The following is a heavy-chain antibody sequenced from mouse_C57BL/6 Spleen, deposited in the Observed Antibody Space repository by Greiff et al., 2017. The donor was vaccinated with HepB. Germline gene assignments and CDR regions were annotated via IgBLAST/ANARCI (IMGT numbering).Heavy chain of an antibody. V-gene: IGHV1-42*01. CDR2: INPSTGGT. CDR1: GYSFTGYY. J-gene: IGHJ2*01. CDR3: ARRYGNYLDY. Sequence: VQLQQSGPELVKPGASVKISCKASGYSFTGYYMNWVKQSPEKSLEWIGEINPSTGGTTYNQKFKAKATLTVDKSSSTAYMQLKSLTSEDSAVYYCARRYGNYLDYWGQGTTLTVSS. D-gene: IGHD2-10*02.